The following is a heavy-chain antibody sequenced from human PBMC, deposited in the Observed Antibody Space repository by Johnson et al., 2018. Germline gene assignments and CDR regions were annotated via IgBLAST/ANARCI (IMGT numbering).Heavy chain of an antibody. V-gene: IGHV3-30*18. CDR3: AKEKSDNYYYYMDV. CDR2: LSHSGKNE. D-gene: IGHD2-15*01. Sequence: QVQLVESGGGVVQPGRSLRLSCAASGFTFSSYGMHWVRQAPGKGLEWVAFLSHSGKNEFYADSVRGRFTISRDNSNNTPDLPMDSLRFEDTAVYYCAKEKSDNYYYYMDVWGKGTTVTVSS. J-gene: IGHJ6*03. CDR1: GFTFSSYG.